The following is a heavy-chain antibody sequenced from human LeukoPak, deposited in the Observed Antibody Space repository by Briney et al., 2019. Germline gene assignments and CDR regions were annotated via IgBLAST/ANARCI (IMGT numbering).Heavy chain of an antibody. Sequence: ASVKVSFKGAGYSFTNCGICWGRHAPGQGLGWMGWVNACGDDTNSVQKFRGRITMTTDTSPSTEYVDLRSLRSDDTDISYCASDCIGCLGFNYWGQGTLVTVSS. D-gene: IGHD5/OR15-5a*01. CDR3: ASDCIGCLGFNY. V-gene: IGHV1-18*01. J-gene: IGHJ4*02. CDR2: VNACGDDT. CDR1: GYSFTNCG.